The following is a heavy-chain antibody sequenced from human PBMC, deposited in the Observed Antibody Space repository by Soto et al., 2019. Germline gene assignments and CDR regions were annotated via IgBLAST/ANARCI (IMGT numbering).Heavy chain of an antibody. Sequence: EVQLVESGGGLVQPGGSLRLSCAASGFTFSSNWMHWVRRVPGKGLVWVSRINTDGSETNYADSVKGRFTTSRDNAKNMLYMQMNSLRVEDTAVYYCERDGGGYWGQGTLVTVSS. V-gene: IGHV3-74*01. CDR2: INTDGSET. CDR3: ERDGGGY. CDR1: GFTFSSNW. D-gene: IGHD2-15*01. J-gene: IGHJ4*02.